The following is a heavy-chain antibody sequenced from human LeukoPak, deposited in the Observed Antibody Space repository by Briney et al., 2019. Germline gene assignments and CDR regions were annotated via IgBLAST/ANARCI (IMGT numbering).Heavy chain of an antibody. V-gene: IGHV3-48*01. CDR2: IGVGRDTF. J-gene: IGHJ4*02. CDR3: VRDHLWSFDY. CDR1: AFTFSSYA. Sequence: GRSLRLSCAASAFTFSSYAMHWVRQAPGKGLEWISYIGVGRDTFDYADSVKGRFTISRDNAKNSVHLQMNSLRAEDTAVYYCVRDHLWSFDYWGQGNLVTVSS. D-gene: IGHD2-8*02.